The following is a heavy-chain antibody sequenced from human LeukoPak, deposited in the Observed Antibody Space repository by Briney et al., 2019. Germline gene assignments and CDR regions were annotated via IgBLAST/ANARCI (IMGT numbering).Heavy chain of an antibody. J-gene: IGHJ4*02. CDR2: IDPNSGGT. D-gene: IGHD5-12*01. CDR3: AIDREGGYDKGPFDY. Sequence: ASVKVSCKASGYTFTGYYMHWVRQAPGHGLEWMGRIDPNSGGTSYAQKFQGRVTMSRATSISTAYMELSRLTSDDTTVYYCAIDREGGYDKGPFDYWGQGTLVTVSS. CDR1: GYTFTGYY. V-gene: IGHV1-2*06.